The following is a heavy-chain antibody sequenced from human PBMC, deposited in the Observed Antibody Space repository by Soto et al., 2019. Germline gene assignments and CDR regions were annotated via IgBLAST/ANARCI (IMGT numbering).Heavy chain of an antibody. V-gene: IGHV1-69*01. J-gene: IGHJ6*02. CDR1: GRTFSSYA. CDR2: IIPIFGTA. D-gene: IGHD3-10*01. Sequence: QVQLVQSGAEVKKPGSSGKVSCKASGRTFSSYAMSCVRQDPGQGLEWMGGIIPIFGTANYAQKIQGRVTITADESTSTAYMELSSLRSEDTAVYYCASQYYYGSADYYYGMDVWGQGTTVTVSS. CDR3: ASQYYYGSADYYYGMDV.